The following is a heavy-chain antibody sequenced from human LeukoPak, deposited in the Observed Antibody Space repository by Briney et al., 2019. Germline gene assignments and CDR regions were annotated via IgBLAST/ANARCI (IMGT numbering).Heavy chain of an antibody. Sequence: PGGSLRLSCAASGFSFSTSTMNWVRQAPGKGLEWVANIKQDGSEKYYVGSVKGRFTISRDNAKNSLYLQMNSLRAEDTAVYYCAREPTYYDFWSGYYPSRYFDYWGQGTLVTVSS. D-gene: IGHD3-3*01. V-gene: IGHV3-7*01. J-gene: IGHJ4*02. CDR2: IKQDGSEK. CDR3: AREPTYYDFWSGYYPSRYFDY. CDR1: GFSFSTST.